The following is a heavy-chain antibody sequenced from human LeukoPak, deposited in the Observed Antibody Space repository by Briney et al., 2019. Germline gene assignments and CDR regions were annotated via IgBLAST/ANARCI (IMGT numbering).Heavy chain of an antibody. CDR2: IGPADDS. Sequence: HPGGSLRLSCAASGFTFSSYDMHWVRQATGKGLEWVSAIGPADDSYYSGSAKGRFTISRENAKNSLYLQMNSLRAGDTAIYYCARAVAGMYYFDYWGQGILVTVSS. D-gene: IGHD6-19*01. J-gene: IGHJ4*02. V-gene: IGHV3-13*01. CDR3: ARAVAGMYYFDY. CDR1: GFTFSSYD.